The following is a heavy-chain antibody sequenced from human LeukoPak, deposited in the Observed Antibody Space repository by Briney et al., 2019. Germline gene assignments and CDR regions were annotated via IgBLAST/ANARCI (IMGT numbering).Heavy chain of an antibody. D-gene: IGHD3-22*01. CDR2: IYYSGNT. CDR1: GGSITSTNYY. J-gene: IGHJ4*02. CDR3: ARYYYDSSGYSYYFDY. V-gene: IGHV4-39*02. Sequence: ASETLSLTCAVSGGSITSTNYYWGWIRQPPGKGLEWIGSIYYSGNTYYNPSLKSRVTLSVDTSKNHFSLKLNSVTAADTAVYYCARYYYDSSGYSYYFDYWGQGTLVTVSS.